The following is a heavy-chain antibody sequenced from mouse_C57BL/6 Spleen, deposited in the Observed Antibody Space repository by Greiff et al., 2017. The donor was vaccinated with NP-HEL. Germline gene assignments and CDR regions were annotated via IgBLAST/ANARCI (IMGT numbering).Heavy chain of an antibody. J-gene: IGHJ2*01. V-gene: IGHV1-81*01. CDR1: GYTFTSYG. Sequence: VQVVESGAELARPGASVKLSCKASGYTFTSYGISWVKQRTGQGLEWIGEIYPRSGNTYYNEKFKGKATLTADKSSSTAYMELRSLTSEDSAVYFCAPYGNYVDFDYWGQGTTLTVSS. CDR2: IYPRSGNT. CDR3: APYGNYVDFDY. D-gene: IGHD2-1*01.